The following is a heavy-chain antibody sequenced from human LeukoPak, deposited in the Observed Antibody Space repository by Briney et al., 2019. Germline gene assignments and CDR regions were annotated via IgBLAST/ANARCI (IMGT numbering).Heavy chain of an antibody. CDR1: GFTFSSYS. D-gene: IGHD3-3*01. Sequence: GGSLRLSCAASGFTFSSYSMNWVRQAPGKGLEWISYISRSGSTIYYADSVKGRFTISRDNAKSSLYLQMNSLRAEDTAVYYCARDRITIFGDDFDYWGQGTLVTVSS. V-gene: IGHV3-48*01. CDR3: ARDRITIFGDDFDY. CDR2: ISRSGSTI. J-gene: IGHJ4*02.